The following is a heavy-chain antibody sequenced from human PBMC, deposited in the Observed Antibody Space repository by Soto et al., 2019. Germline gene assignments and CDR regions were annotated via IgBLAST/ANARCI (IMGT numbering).Heavy chain of an antibody. CDR3: ARDLFGLVIPDY. CDR2: IWYDGSNK. Sequence: QVQLVESGGGVVQPGRSLRLSCAASGFTFSSYGMHWVRQAPGKGLEWVAVIWYDGSNKYYADSVKGRFTISRDNSKNTLDLQMNSLRAEDTAVYYCARDLFGLVIPDYWGQGTLVTGSS. CDR1: GFTFSSYG. V-gene: IGHV3-33*01. D-gene: IGHD3-3*01. J-gene: IGHJ4*02.